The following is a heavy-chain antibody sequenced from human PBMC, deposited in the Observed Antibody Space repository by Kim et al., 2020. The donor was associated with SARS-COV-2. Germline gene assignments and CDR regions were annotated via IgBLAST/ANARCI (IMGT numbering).Heavy chain of an antibody. J-gene: IGHJ3*02. Sequence: SETLSLTCTVSGGSISSYYWSWIRQPPGKGLEWIGYIYYSGSTNYNPSLKSRVTISVDTSKNQFSLKLSSVTAADTAVYYCARAGQWLVLSDDAFDIWGQGTMVTVSS. CDR1: GGSISSYY. V-gene: IGHV4-59*01. D-gene: IGHD6-19*01. CDR2: IYYSGST. CDR3: ARAGQWLVLSDDAFDI.